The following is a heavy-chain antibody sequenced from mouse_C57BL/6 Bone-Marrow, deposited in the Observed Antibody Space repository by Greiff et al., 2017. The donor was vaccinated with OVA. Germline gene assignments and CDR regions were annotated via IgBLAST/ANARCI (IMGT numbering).Heavy chain of an antibody. J-gene: IGHJ2*01. CDR1: GFNIKDDY. CDR3: TSYGNFDY. CDR2: IDPENGDT. Sequence: EVQLQQSGAELVRPGASVKLSCTASGFNIKDDYMHWVKQRPEQGLEWIGWIDPENGDTEYASKFQGKATITADISANTADWQRSSRTSEDTAVYYCTSYGNFDYWGQGTTLTVSS. D-gene: IGHD1-1*02. V-gene: IGHV14-4*01.